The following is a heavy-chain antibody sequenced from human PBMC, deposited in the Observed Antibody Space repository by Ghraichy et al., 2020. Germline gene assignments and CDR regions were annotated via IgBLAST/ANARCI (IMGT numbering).Heavy chain of an antibody. CDR3: ARGRDYYDSSGSYYYYGLDV. CDR1: GFTFSSYS. Sequence: GGSLRLSFAASGFTFSSYSMNWVRQAPGKGLEWVSSISSSSSYIYYADSVKGRFTISRDNAKNSLYLQMNSLRAEDTAVYYCARGRDYYDSSGSYYYYGLDVWGQGTTVTVSS. J-gene: IGHJ6*02. CDR2: ISSSSSYI. D-gene: IGHD3-22*01. V-gene: IGHV3-21*01.